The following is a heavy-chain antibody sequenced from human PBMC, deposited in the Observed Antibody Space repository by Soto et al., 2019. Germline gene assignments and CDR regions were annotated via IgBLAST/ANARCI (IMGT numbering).Heavy chain of an antibody. J-gene: IGHJ4*02. Sequence: SVKVSCKASGGTFSSYTITWVRQAPGQGLEWIGRIIPISGTANYAQNFQDRVTITADESTTTAHMELSSLRSEDTAVYYCARGYYYDNSGFYALLVDYWGQGTLVTVSS. V-gene: IGHV1-69*13. D-gene: IGHD3-22*01. CDR1: GGTFSSYT. CDR2: IIPISGTA. CDR3: ARGYYYDNSGFYALLVDY.